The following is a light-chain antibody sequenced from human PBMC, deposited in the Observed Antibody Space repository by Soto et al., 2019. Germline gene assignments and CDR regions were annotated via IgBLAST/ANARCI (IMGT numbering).Light chain of an antibody. CDR2: GAS. CDR1: QTISNF. Sequence: DIQMPQSPSSLSASVGDRITITCRASQTISNFLNWYHQRPGKAPKLLIFGASSLQSGVPSKFTGSGSGTDFTLTISDLQPEDFATYYCQQTYSTPYTFGQGTNLEIK. J-gene: IGKJ2*01. CDR3: QQTYSTPYT. V-gene: IGKV1-39*01.